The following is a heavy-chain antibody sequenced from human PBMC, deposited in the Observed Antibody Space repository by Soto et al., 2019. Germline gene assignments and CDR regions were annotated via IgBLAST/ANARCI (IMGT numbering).Heavy chain of an antibody. CDR1: GGSIISGNYY. CDR2: IDYSGST. J-gene: IGHJ6*02. V-gene: IGHV4-30-4*01. Sequence: SEILSLTCTVSGGSIISGNYYWSWIRQPPGKGLEGIGYIDYSGSTYYNPSLKSRITISVDTSKNQFSLNLSLMTAADTALYYFARDVRLSKAFENNNGRDVGGGGTRVTLS. D-gene: IGHD3-16*01. CDR3: ARDVRLSKAFENNNGRDV.